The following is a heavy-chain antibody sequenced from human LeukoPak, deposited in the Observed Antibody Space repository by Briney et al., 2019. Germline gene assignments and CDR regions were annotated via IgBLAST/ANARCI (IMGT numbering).Heavy chain of an antibody. J-gene: IGHJ4*02. CDR1: GFTFDTYW. V-gene: IGHV3-74*01. CDR2: ISSNGGTI. Sequence: GGSLRLSCAASGFTFDTYWMHWVRQAPGKGLVWVSRISSNGGTITYADSVQGRFTISRDSAKTTLYLQMNSLRAEDTAVYYCARTPSPTRWLQLFDFTQPYDYWGQGTLVTVSS. CDR3: ARTPSPTRWLQLFDFTQPYDY. D-gene: IGHD5-24*01.